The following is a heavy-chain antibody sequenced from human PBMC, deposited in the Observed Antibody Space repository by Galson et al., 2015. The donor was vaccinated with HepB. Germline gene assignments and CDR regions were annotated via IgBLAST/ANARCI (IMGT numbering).Heavy chain of an antibody. Sequence: SLRLSCAASGFTFSIYAMHWVRQAPGKGLEWVAVISYDGNNKYYADSVKGRFTISRDNSKNTLYLQMNSLRAEDTAVYYCAREEDSSGWYPTAPPGYWGQGTLVTVSS. CDR2: ISYDGNNK. D-gene: IGHD6-19*01. J-gene: IGHJ4*02. CDR3: AREEDSSGWYPTAPPGY. V-gene: IGHV3-30*04. CDR1: GFTFSIYA.